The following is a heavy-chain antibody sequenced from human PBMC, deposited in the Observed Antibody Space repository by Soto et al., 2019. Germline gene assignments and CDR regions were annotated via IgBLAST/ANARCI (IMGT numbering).Heavy chain of an antibody. J-gene: IGHJ3*02. V-gene: IGHV3-30-3*02. CDR3: AKYFYHVPIDAFDI. D-gene: IGHD3-3*01. Sequence: GGSLRLSCAASGFTFSSYAMHWVRQAPGKGLEWVAVISYDGSNEYYADSVKGRFTISRDNSKNTLYLQMNSLRAEDTAVYYCAKYFYHVPIDAFDIWGQGTMVTVSS. CDR2: ISYDGSNE. CDR1: GFTFSSYA.